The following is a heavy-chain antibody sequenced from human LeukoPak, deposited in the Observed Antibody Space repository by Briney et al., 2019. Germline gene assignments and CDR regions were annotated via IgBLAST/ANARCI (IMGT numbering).Heavy chain of an antibody. CDR1: GGSISSHY. CDR2: IYYSGST. Sequence: SETLSLTCTVSGGSISSHYWSRIRQPPGKGLEWIGYIYYSGSTNYNPSLKSRVTISVDTSKNQFSLKLSSVTAADTAVYYCARSNYYDSSGYRYYYYYYYMDVWGKGTTVTVSS. CDR3: ARSNYYDSSGYRYYYYYYYMDV. J-gene: IGHJ6*03. D-gene: IGHD3-22*01. V-gene: IGHV4-59*11.